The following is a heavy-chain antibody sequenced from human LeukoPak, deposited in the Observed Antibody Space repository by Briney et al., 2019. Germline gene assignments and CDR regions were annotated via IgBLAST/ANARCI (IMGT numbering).Heavy chain of an antibody. J-gene: IGHJ4*02. CDR1: GGSISSSSYY. CDR2: IYYSGST. CDR3: ARTDYYDSSAGGY. Sequence: SETLSLTCTVSGGSISSSSYYWGWIRQPPGKGLEWIGSIYYSGSTYYNPSLKSRVTISVDTSKNQFSLKLSSVTAADTAVYYCARTDYYDSSAGGYWGQGTLVTVSS. V-gene: IGHV4-39*01. D-gene: IGHD3-22*01.